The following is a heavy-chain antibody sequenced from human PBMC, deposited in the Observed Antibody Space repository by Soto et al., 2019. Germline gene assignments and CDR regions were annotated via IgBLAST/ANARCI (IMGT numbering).Heavy chain of an antibody. V-gene: IGHV1-8*01. Sequence: QVQLVQSGAEVREPGASVKVSCKASGYTFTTYDINWVRQATGQGLEWMGWMKPSSGDTGYGQKFQGRAALTRDTSTSTAYMELSGLKSEDTAVYNCVALARWGQGTLVTVSS. D-gene: IGHD6-6*01. CDR3: VALAR. CDR2: MKPSSGDT. CDR1: GYTFTTYD. J-gene: IGHJ4*02.